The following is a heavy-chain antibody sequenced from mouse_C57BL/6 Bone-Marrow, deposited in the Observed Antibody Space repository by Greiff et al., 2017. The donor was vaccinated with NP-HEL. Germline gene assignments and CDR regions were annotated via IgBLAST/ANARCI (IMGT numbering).Heavy chain of an antibody. D-gene: IGHD1-1*01. CDR3: ARAATVAPDY. CDR1: GFTFSSYA. J-gene: IGHJ2*01. CDR2: ISDGGSYT. V-gene: IGHV5-4*03. Sequence: EVKLVESGGGLVKPGGSLKLSCAASGFTFSSYAMSWVRQTPEKRLEWVATISDGGSYTYYPDNVKGRFTISRDNAKNNLYLQMSHLKSEDTAMYYCARAATVAPDYWGQGTTLTVSS.